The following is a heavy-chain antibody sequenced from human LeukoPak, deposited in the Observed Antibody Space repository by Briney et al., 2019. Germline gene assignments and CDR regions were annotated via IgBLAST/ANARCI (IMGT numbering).Heavy chain of an antibody. J-gene: IGHJ1*01. V-gene: IGHV4-4*07. D-gene: IGHD6-13*01. CDR1: GGSISNYY. Sequence: SETLPLTCNVSGGSISNYYWSWIRQPARKGLEWIGRIYSSGSTNFKSSLKSRVTMSIDTSKNQFSLKLTSVTAADTAVYYCARAFSSSWYENFQHWGQGTLVTVSS. CDR3: ARAFSSSWYENFQH. CDR2: IYSSGST.